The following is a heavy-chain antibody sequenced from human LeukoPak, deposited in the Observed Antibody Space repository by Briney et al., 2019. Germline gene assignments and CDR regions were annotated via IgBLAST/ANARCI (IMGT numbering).Heavy chain of an antibody. CDR3: ARRVGEPTNPHFDY. V-gene: IGHV4-30-2*01. J-gene: IGHJ4*02. D-gene: IGHD1-14*01. CDR2: IYYSGNT. Sequence: SETLSLTCDVSGGSISISGYSWSWLRQPPGKDLEWIGYIYYSGNTYYNLSLKNRVTISIDGSRNQFSLNLNSVTAADTAVYYCARRVGEPTNPHFDYWGQGTLVTVSS. CDR1: GGSISISGYS.